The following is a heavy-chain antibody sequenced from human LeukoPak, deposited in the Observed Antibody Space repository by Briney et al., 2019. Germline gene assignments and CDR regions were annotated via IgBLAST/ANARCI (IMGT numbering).Heavy chain of an antibody. V-gene: IGHV3-30*18. CDR2: ISYDGSNK. Sequence: GRSLRLSCAASGFTFSSYGMHWVRQAPGKGLEWVAVISYDGSNKYYADSVKGRFTISRDNSKNTLYLQMNSLRAEDTAVYYCAKDRSSGPRYWGQGTLVTVSS. J-gene: IGHJ4*02. CDR3: AKDRSSGPRY. D-gene: IGHD6-19*01. CDR1: GFTFSSYG.